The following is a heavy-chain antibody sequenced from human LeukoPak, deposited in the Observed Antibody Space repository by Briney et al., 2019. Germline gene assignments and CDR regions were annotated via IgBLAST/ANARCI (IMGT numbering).Heavy chain of an antibody. CDR1: GVTFSSSC. CDR2: IKQDGTEE. D-gene: IGHD2-2*01. CDR3: ARDPCHGALDY. V-gene: IGHV3-7*03. J-gene: IGHJ4*02. Sequence: PGGSLRLSCVASGVTFSSSCMSWVRRAPGKGLEWVANIKQDGTEEYYVDSVRGRFSISKDNAKNSLYLQMNSLRAEDTAVYYCARDPCHGALDYWGQGALVTVSS.